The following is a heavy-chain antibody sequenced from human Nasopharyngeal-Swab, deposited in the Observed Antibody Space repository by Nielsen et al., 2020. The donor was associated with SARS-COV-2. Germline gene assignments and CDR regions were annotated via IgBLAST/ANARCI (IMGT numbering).Heavy chain of an antibody. D-gene: IGHD3-22*01. Sequence: GESLKISCAASGFTFSSYSMNWVRQAPGKGLEWVSSISSSSSYIYYADSVKGRFTISRDNAKNSLYLQMNSLRAEDTAVYYCASHYYDSSGSTSADYYYYMDVWGKGTTVTVSS. CDR1: GFTFSSYS. V-gene: IGHV3-21*01. J-gene: IGHJ6*03. CDR3: ASHYYDSSGSTSADYYYYMDV. CDR2: ISSSSSYI.